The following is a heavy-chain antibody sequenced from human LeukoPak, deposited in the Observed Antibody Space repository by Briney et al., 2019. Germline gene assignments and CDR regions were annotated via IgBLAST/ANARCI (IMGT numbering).Heavy chain of an antibody. CDR3: ARRNIAAAGIPPYYYYMDV. J-gene: IGHJ6*03. CDR2: INSDGSST. CDR1: GFTFSSYW. D-gene: IGHD6-13*01. Sequence: GGSLRLSCAASGFTFSSYWMHWVRQAPGKGLVWVSRINSDGSSTSYADSVKGRFTISRDNAKNSLYLQMNSLRAEDTALYYCARRNIAAAGIPPYYYYMDVWGKGTTVTVSS. V-gene: IGHV3-74*01.